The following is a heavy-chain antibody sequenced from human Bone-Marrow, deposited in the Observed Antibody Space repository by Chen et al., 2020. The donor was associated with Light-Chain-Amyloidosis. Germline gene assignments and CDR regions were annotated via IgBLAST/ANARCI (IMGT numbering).Heavy chain of an antibody. Sequence: ELQLLESGGGLVQPGGSLRLSCADSGFTFSSHAMRCVRQDPGKGLEWVSAIRGSGGSTYFADSMRRRFTISRDNSKNRLYLEVSSLRAEETAVYYCAKLFRVGVTWSGDGWFVPPGQGTLVTVSS. J-gene: IGHJ5*02. V-gene: IGHV3-23*01. CDR3: AKLFRVGVTWSGDGWFVP. D-gene: IGHD3-3*01. CDR2: IRGSGGST. CDR1: GFTFSSHA.